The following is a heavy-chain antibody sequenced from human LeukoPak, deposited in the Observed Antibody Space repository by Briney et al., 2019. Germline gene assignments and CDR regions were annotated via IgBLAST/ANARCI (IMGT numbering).Heavy chain of an antibody. J-gene: IGHJ4*02. CDR1: GFTFSSYA. D-gene: IGHD3-22*01. CDR2: ISYDGSNK. CDR3: ARSYDSSGYLGGYYFDY. Sequence: GGSLRLSCAASGFTFSSYAMHWVRQAPGKGLEWVAVISYDGSNKYYADSVKGRFTISRDNSKNTLYLRMNSLRAEDTAVYYCARSYDSSGYLGGYYFDYWGQGTLVTVSS. V-gene: IGHV3-30*04.